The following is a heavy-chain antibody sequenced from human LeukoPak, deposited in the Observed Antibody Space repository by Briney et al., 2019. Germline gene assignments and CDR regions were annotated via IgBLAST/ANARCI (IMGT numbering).Heavy chain of an antibody. V-gene: IGHV3-23*01. CDR3: AKRDGVF. CDR2: ISGSGGST. D-gene: IGHD2-8*01. Sequence: GGSLRLSCAVSGFTVNDNYLTWVRQAPGKGLEWASTISGSGGSTYYADSVKGRFTISRDNSKNTLYLQMNSLRAEDTAVYYCAKRDGVFWGQGTLVTVSS. CDR1: GFTVNDNY. J-gene: IGHJ4*02.